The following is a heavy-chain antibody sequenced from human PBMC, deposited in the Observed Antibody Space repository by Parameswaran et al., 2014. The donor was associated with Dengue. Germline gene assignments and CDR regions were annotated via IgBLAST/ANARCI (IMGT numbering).Heavy chain of an antibody. CDR3: ARAGAVDSSGYYYSYLDY. D-gene: IGHD3-22*01. CDR2: INPNSGGT. V-gene: IGHV1-2*02. J-gene: IGHJ4*02. Sequence: WVRQAPGQGLEWMGWINPNSGGTNYAQKFQGRVTMTRDTSISTAYMELSRLRSDDTAVYYCARAGAVDSSGYYYSYLDYWGQGTLVTVSS.